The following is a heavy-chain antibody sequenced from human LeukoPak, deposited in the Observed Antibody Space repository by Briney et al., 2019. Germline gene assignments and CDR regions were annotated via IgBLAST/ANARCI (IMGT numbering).Heavy chain of an antibody. Sequence: ASVKVSFKASGYSFTAYYIHWVRQAPGQGLEWMGWINPTSGSTNYAQTFQGRVTLTSDTSITTAYMELSRLKSDDTAVYYWAGGNLSGDHDFWGQGTLVTVSS. CDR3: AGGNLSGDHDF. J-gene: IGHJ4*02. D-gene: IGHD1-26*01. V-gene: IGHV1-2*02. CDR2: INPTSGST. CDR1: GYSFTAYY.